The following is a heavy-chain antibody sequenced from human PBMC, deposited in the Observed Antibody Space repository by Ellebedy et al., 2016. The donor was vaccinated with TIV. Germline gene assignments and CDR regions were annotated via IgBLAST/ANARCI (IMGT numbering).Heavy chain of an antibody. CDR3: AHTITMVRGVFTYHYYGMDV. J-gene: IGHJ6*02. CDR1: GFSLSTSGVG. CDR2: IYWDDDK. V-gene: IGHV2-5*02. Sequence: SGPTLVKPTQTLTLTCTFSGFSLSTSGVGVGWIRQPPGKALEWLALIYWDDDKRYSPSLKSRLTITKDTSKNQVVLTMTNMDPVDTATYYCAHTITMVRGVFTYHYYGMDVWGQGTTVTVSS. D-gene: IGHD3-10*01.